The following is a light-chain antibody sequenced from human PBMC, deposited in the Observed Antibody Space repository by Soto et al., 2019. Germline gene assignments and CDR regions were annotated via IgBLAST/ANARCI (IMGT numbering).Light chain of an antibody. Sequence: QSALTQPASVSGSPGQSITISCTGTSSDVGVYNHVSWYQHHPGKAPQLMIYEVTNRPSGVSPRFSGSKSGNTASLTISGLQAEDEAHYYCSSYTSSSTYVFGTGTKLTVL. CDR2: EVT. V-gene: IGLV2-14*01. CDR3: SSYTSSSTYV. CDR1: SSDVGVYNH. J-gene: IGLJ1*01.